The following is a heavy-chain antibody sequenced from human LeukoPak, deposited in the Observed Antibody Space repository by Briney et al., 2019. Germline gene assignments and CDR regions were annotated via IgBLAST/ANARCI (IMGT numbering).Heavy chain of an antibody. CDR3: ARTRGKWFGELFPDY. D-gene: IGHD3-10*01. CDR1: GLNFRSYS. V-gene: IGHV3-48*04. J-gene: IGHJ4*02. Sequence: GGSLRLSCAASGLNFRSYSMNWVRQAPGKGLEWVSYISSSGSTIYYADSVKGRFTISRDNAKNSLYLQMNSLRAEDTAVYYCARTRGKWFGELFPDYWGQGTLVTVSS. CDR2: ISSSGSTI.